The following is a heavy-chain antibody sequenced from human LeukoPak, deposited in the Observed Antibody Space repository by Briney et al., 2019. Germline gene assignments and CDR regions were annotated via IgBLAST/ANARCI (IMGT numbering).Heavy chain of an antibody. Sequence: GGSLRLSCAASAFTFSSYSMNWVRQAPGKGLEWVSSISGSSSYIYYADSVKGRFTISRDNAKNSLYLQMNSLRAEDTAVYYCARDSYAAIDYWGRGTLVTVSS. CDR3: ARDSYAAIDY. CDR2: ISGSSSYI. D-gene: IGHD2-15*01. J-gene: IGHJ4*02. V-gene: IGHV3-21*01. CDR1: AFTFSSYS.